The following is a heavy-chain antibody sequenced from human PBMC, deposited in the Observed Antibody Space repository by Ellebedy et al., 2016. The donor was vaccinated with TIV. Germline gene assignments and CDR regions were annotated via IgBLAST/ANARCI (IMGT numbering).Heavy chain of an antibody. CDR3: ARHSSYYYDSSGYYNNWFDP. J-gene: IGHJ5*02. V-gene: IGHV1-2*04. CDR1: GYTFTGYY. CDR2: INPNSGGT. Sequence: AASVKVSCKASGYTFTGYYMHWVRQAPGQGLEWMGWINPNSGGTNYAQKFQGWVTMTRDTSISTAYMELSRLRSDDTAVYYCARHSSYYYDSSGYYNNWFDPWGQGTLVTVSS. D-gene: IGHD3-22*01.